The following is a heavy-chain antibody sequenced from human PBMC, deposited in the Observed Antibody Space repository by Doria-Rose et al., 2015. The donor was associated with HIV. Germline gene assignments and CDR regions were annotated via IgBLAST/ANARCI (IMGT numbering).Heavy chain of an antibody. V-gene: IGHV2-26*01. D-gene: IGHD6-13*01. Sequence: QVTLKESGPVLVKPTETLTLTCTVSGVSLSSPGMGVSWIRQPPGKALEWLANTFSDDERSNKTSLKSRLTISRGTSKSQVVLTMTDMDPVDTATYYCARIKSSRWYHKYYFDFWGQGTLDIVSA. CDR3: ARIKSSRWYHKYYFDF. CDR2: TFSDDER. CDR1: GVSLSSPGMG. J-gene: IGHJ4*02.